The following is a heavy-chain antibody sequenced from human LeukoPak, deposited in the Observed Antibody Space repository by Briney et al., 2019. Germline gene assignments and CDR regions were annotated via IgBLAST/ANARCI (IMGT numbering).Heavy chain of an antibody. V-gene: IGHV3-33*01. CDR1: GLTFSSYG. CDR2: IWYDGSNK. Sequence: PGRSLRLSCAASGLTFSSYGMHWVRQAPGKGLEWVAVIWYDGSNKCYAYSVKGRFTISRDNSKNTLYLQMNSLRAEDTAVYYCAGDYGEHYYGMDVWGQGTTVTVSS. D-gene: IGHD4-17*01. J-gene: IGHJ6*02. CDR3: AGDYGEHYYGMDV.